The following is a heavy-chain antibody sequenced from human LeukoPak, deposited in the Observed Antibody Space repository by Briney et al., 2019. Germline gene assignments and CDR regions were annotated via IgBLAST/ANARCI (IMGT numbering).Heavy chain of an antibody. Sequence: GGSLRLSCVASGFTFSNYAMSWVRQSPGKGLEWVSAISGGGGSTYYADSVKGRLTISRDNSKNTLYVQMNSLRAEDTAVYYCVTGSSNARPYYFDYWGQGTLVTVSS. CDR3: VTGSSNARPYYFDY. CDR1: GFTFSNYA. CDR2: ISGGGGST. J-gene: IGHJ4*02. V-gene: IGHV3-23*01. D-gene: IGHD2-8*01.